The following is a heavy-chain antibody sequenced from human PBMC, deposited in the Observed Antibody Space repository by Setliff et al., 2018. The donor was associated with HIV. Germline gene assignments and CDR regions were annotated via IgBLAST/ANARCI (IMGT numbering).Heavy chain of an antibody. CDR1: GLSVSFSF. J-gene: IGHJ4*02. V-gene: IGHV3-48*01. CDR3: AVTSMASSFDY. Sequence: GGSLRLSCAASGLSVSFSFMNWVRQAPGKGLEWISYISSSGVMYYADSVRGRFTISRDNGKNSLYLQMNSLRAEDTAVYYCAVTSMASSFDYWGQGALVTVSS. CDR2: ISSSGVM. D-gene: IGHD5-18*01.